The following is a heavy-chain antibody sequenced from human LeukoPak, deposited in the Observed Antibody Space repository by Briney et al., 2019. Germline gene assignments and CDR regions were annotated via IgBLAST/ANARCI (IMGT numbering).Heavy chain of an antibody. CDR2: INHSGST. D-gene: IGHD3-10*01. CDR3: ASLMMTSGSSYGMDV. J-gene: IGHJ6*02. Sequence: PSETLSLTCAVYGGSFSGYYWSWIRQPPGEGLEWIGEINHSGSTNYNPSLKSRVTISVDTSKNQFSLKLSSVTAADTAVYYCASLMMTSGSSYGMDVWGQGTTVTVSS. CDR1: GGSFSGYY. V-gene: IGHV4-34*01.